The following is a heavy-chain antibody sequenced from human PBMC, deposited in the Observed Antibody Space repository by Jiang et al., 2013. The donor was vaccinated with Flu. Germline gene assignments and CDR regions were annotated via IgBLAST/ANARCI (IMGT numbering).Heavy chain of an antibody. CDR3: ARRSSISVAPRGAFDI. D-gene: IGHD6-19*01. CDR1: GYSFNSYW. CDR2: IYPSDSDT. Sequence: LVESGAEVKKTRESLKISCKASGYSFNSYWIAWVRQMPGRGLEWMGIIYPSDSDTKYSPSFQGQVTISVDKSISTAYLQWSSLKASDTAMYYCARRSSISVAPRGAFDIWGQGTMVIVSS. V-gene: IGHV5-51*01. J-gene: IGHJ3*02.